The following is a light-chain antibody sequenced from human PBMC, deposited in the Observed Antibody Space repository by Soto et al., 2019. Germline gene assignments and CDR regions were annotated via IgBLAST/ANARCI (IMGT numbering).Light chain of an antibody. CDR3: QQYDTLPPYT. V-gene: IGKV1-33*01. CDR2: DAS. J-gene: IGKJ2*01. CDR1: QDISNY. Sequence: DIQMTQSPSSLSASVGDRVTITCQASQDISNYLNWYQQKPGKAPKLLIYDASNLETGVPSRFSGSGSGTDFTFTISSLQPEDIATYYCQQYDTLPPYTSGHGSKV.